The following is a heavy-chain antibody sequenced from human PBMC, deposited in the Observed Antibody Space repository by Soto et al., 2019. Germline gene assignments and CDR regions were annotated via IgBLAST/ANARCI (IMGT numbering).Heavy chain of an antibody. Sequence: GGSLRLSCAASGFTFSSYSMNWVRQAPGKGLEWVSYISSSSSTIYYADSVKGRFTISRDNAKNSLYLQMNSLRAEDTAVYYCARDGAYYDILTGYRSPYRAFDIWGQGTMVTVSS. CDR3: ARDGAYYDILTGYRSPYRAFDI. CDR2: ISSSSSTI. J-gene: IGHJ3*02. V-gene: IGHV3-48*01. D-gene: IGHD3-9*01. CDR1: GFTFSSYS.